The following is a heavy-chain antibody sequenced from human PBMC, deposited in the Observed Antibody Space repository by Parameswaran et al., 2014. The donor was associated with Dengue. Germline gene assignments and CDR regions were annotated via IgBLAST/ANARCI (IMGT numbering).Heavy chain of an antibody. Sequence: SWVRQAPGQGLEWMGWISAYNGNTNYAQKLQGRVTMTTDTSTSTAYMELRSLRSDDTAVYYCARDTFHSGSYFPKPERRFGSFDYWGQGTLVTVSS. V-gene: IGHV1-18*01. CDR2: ISAYNGNT. CDR3: ARDTFHSGSYFPKPERRFGSFDY. J-gene: IGHJ4*02. D-gene: IGHD1-26*01.